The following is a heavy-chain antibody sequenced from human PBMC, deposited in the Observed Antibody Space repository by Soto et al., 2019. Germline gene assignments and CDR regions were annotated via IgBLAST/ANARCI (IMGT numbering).Heavy chain of an antibody. Sequence: SETLSLTCAVYGGSFSGYYWSWIRQPPGKGLEWIGEINHSGSTNYNPSLKSRVTISVDTSKNQFSLKLSSVTAADTAVYYCAGGVGLDGIAVADNAYYFDYWGQGTLVTVSS. D-gene: IGHD6-19*01. CDR3: AGGVGLDGIAVADNAYYFDY. CDR2: INHSGST. V-gene: IGHV4-34*01. J-gene: IGHJ4*02. CDR1: GGSFSGYY.